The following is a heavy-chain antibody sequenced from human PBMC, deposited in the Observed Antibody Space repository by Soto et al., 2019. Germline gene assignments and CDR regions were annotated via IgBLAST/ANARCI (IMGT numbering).Heavy chain of an antibody. CDR3: ARGRYCLTGRCFPNWFDS. D-gene: IGHD2-15*01. J-gene: IGHJ5*01. Sequence: TSETLSLTCSVSGDSISTVDYFWAWIRQPPGQALEYIGYIYKSTTTYYNPSFESRVAISLDTSKSQFSLTVTSVTAADTAVYFCARGRYCLTGRCFPNWFDSWGQGTLVTVSS. CDR2: IYKSTTT. V-gene: IGHV4-30-4*01. CDR1: GDSISTVDYF.